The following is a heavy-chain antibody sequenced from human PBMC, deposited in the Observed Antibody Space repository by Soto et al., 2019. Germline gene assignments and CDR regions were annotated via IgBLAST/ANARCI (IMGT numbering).Heavy chain of an antibody. Sequence: GGSLRLSCAASGFTFSSYSMNWVRQAPGKGLEWVSYISSSSSTIYYADSVKGRFTISRDNAKNSLYLQMNSLRAEDTAVYYCARSKVVAAFALTNWFDPWGQGTLVTVSS. V-gene: IGHV3-48*01. CDR2: ISSSSSTI. CDR1: GFTFSSYS. J-gene: IGHJ5*02. D-gene: IGHD2-15*01. CDR3: ARSKVVAAFALTNWFDP.